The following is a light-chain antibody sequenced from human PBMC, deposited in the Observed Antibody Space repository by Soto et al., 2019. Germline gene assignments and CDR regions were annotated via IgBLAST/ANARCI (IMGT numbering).Light chain of an antibody. Sequence: QSALTHPPSASWSPGQSVTISCTGTSSDVAAYDFVSWYQQHPGKAPKLMIYEVSKRPSGVPDRFSGSKSGDTASLTVSGLQADDEADYYCSSYAGSNNFVFGTGTKVTVL. V-gene: IGLV2-8*01. J-gene: IGLJ1*01. CDR2: EVS. CDR1: SSDVAAYDF. CDR3: SSYAGSNNFV.